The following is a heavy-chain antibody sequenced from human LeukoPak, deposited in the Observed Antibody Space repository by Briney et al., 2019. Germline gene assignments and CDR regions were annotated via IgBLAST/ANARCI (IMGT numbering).Heavy chain of an antibody. D-gene: IGHD1-26*01. J-gene: IGHJ5*02. V-gene: IGHV3-7*05. CDR2: IKQEGSVK. Sequence: GGSLRLSCAASGFTFSNDWLSWVRQAPGKGLEWVANIKQEGSVKYYVDSVKGRFTISRDNAKNLLYLQMNSLRAEDTAVYYFAREGSYRNWFDPWGQGTLVTVSS. CDR1: GFTFSNDW. CDR3: AREGSYRNWFDP.